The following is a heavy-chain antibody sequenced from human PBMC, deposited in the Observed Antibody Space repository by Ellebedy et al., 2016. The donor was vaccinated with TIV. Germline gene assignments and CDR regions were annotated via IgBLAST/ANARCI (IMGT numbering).Heavy chain of an antibody. D-gene: IGHD5-18*01. CDR3: ARARYSYNYGYFDY. CDR1: DGSISPYY. Sequence: SETLSLTCKVTDGSISPYYWSWIRQPPGKGLEWIGHIYYSGSTNYNPSLKSRVTISVDTSKKQFSLRLSSVNAADTAVYYCARARYSYNYGYFDYWGQGTLVTVSS. J-gene: IGHJ4*02. V-gene: IGHV4-59*08. CDR2: IYYSGST.